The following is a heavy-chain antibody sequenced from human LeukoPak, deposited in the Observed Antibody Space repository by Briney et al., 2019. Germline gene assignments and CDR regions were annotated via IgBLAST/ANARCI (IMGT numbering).Heavy chain of an antibody. CDR1: GGSISSYY. Sequence: SETLSLTCTVSGGSISSYYGNWFRQPPGKGLEWIGYIYNSVTTNYNPSLKSRVTISVDMSKNQFSLRLSSVTATDTAVYYCVTGGGWLPDYWGQGTLVTVSS. CDR3: VTGGGWLPDY. CDR2: IYNSVTT. V-gene: IGHV4-59*01. D-gene: IGHD3-22*01. J-gene: IGHJ4*02.